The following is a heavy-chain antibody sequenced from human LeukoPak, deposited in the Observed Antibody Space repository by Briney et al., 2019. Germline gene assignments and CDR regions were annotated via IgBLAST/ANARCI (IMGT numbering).Heavy chain of an antibody. V-gene: IGHV1-2*02. D-gene: IGHD2-2*01. CDR2: SNPNSGGT. CDR3: ARDSSIVVVPAAMHFDL. CDR1: GYTFTGYY. Sequence: ASVKVSCKASGYTFTGYYMHWVRQAPGQGLEWMGWSNPNSGGTNYAQKFQGRVTMTRDTSISTAYMELSRLRSDDTAVYYCARDSSIVVVPAAMHFDLWGRGTLVTVSS. J-gene: IGHJ2*01.